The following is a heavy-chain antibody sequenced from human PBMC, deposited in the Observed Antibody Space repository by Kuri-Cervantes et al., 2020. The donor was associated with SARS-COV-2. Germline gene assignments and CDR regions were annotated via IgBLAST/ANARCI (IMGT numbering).Heavy chain of an antibody. CDR3: TRLRGFGPLLHGLDV. D-gene: IGHD6-25*01. J-gene: IGHJ6*02. V-gene: IGHV3-49*03. CDR1: GLTFGDHA. Sequence: GESLKISCSASGLTFGDHAMSWFRQAPGKGPEWVGFIRSNSHGGAAESAASVKGRFTISRDDSKSIAYLQMNSLKTEDTAVYYCTRLRGFGPLLHGLDVWGQGTTVTVSS. CDR2: IRSNSHGGAA.